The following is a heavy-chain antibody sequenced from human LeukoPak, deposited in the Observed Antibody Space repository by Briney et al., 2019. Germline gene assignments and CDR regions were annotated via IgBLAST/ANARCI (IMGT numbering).Heavy chain of an antibody. V-gene: IGHV3-48*03. D-gene: IGHD3-22*01. J-gene: IGHJ4*02. CDR1: GFTFSSYE. CDR2: ISSSGSTI. CDR3: ARDVVTYYYDSSGYYQDHYFDY. Sequence: PGGSLRLSCAASGFTFSSYEMNWVRQAPGKGLEWVSYISSSGSTIYYADSVKGRFTISRDNAKNSLYLQMNSLRAEDTAVYYCARDVVTYYYDSSGYYQDHYFDYWGQGTLVTVSS.